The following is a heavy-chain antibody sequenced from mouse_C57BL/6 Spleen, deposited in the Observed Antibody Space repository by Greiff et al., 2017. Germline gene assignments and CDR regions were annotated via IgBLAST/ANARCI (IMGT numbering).Heavy chain of an antibody. CDR3: ARFDDGYSIHYFDY. CDR2: IDPSDSET. Sequence: QVQLQQPGAELVRPGSSVKLSCKASGYTFTSYWMHWVKQRPIQGLEWIGNIDPSDSETHYNQKFKDKATLTVDKSSSTAYMQLSSLTSEDSAVYYCARFDDGYSIHYFDYWGQGTTLTVSS. V-gene: IGHV1-52*01. D-gene: IGHD2-3*01. J-gene: IGHJ2*01. CDR1: GYTFTSYW.